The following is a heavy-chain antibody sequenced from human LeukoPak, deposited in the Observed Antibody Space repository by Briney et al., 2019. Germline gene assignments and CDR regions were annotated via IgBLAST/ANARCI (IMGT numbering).Heavy chain of an antibody. J-gene: IGHJ3*02. Sequence: PSETLSLTCTVSGGSISSGGYYWSWIRQHPGKGLEWIGYIYYSGSTYYNPSLKSRVTISVDTSKNQFSLKLSSVTAADTAVYYCARGNSRITIFGVVIIEDAFDIWGQGTMVTVSS. CDR3: ARGNSRITIFGVVIIEDAFDI. CDR1: GGSISSGGYY. D-gene: IGHD3-3*01. CDR2: IYYSGST. V-gene: IGHV4-30-4*08.